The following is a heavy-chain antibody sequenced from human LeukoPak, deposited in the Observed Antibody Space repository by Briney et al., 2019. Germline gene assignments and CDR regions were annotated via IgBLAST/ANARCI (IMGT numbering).Heavy chain of an antibody. J-gene: IGHJ6*03. D-gene: IGHD6-13*01. Sequence: GGSLRLSCAASGFTFSNYWMNWVRQAPGKGLEWVANIRQDASERYYVDSVKGRFTISRDNAKNSVYLQMNSLRAEDTAVYYCARGYSSSFTDYYYYMDVWGKGTTVTVSS. CDR1: GFTFSNYW. CDR3: ARGYSSSFTDYYYYMDV. V-gene: IGHV3-7*01. CDR2: IRQDASER.